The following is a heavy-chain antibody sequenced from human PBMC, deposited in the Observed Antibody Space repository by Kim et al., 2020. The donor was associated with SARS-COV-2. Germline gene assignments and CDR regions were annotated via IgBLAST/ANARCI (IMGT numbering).Heavy chain of an antibody. D-gene: IGHD2-2*02. CDR2: IKQDGSEK. Sequence: GGSLRLSCAASGFTFSSYWMSWVRQAPGKGLEWVANIKQDGSEKYYVDSVKGRFTISRDNAKNSLYLQMNSLRAEDTAVYYCARIGYCSSTSCYSPYCTNGVCPPQGAFDIWGQGTMVTVSS. V-gene: IGHV3-7*01. CDR1: GFTFSSYW. J-gene: IGHJ3*02. CDR3: ARIGYCSSTSCYSPYCTNGVCPPQGAFDI.